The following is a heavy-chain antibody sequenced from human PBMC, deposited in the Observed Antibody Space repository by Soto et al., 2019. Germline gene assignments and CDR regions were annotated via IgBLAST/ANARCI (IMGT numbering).Heavy chain of an antibody. CDR2: INAGNGNT. V-gene: IGHV1-3*01. CDR3: ARDSGGLGYYYYYMDV. CDR1: GYTFTSYA. J-gene: IGHJ6*03. D-gene: IGHD3-10*01. Sequence: ASVKVSCKASGYTFTSYAMHWVRQAPGQRLEWMGWINAGNGNTKYSQKFQGRVTITRDTSASTAYMELCSLRSEDTAVYYCARDSGGLGYYYYYMDVWGKGTTVTVSS.